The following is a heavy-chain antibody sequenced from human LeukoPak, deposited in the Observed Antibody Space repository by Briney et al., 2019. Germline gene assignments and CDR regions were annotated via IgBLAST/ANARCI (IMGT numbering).Heavy chain of an antibody. V-gene: IGHV4-59*01. CDR3: ARDSGWYPGYFDY. D-gene: IGHD6-19*01. CDR2: IYYSGST. J-gene: IGHJ4*02. Sequence: SETLSLTCTVSDGSISSYYWSWIRQPPGKGLEWIGYIYYSGSTNYNPSLKSRVTISVDTSKNQFSLKLSSVTAADTAVYYCARDSGWYPGYFDYWGQGTLVTVSS. CDR1: DGSISSYY.